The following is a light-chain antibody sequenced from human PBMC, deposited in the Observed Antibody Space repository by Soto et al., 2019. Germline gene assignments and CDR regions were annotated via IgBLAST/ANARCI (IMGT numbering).Light chain of an antibody. CDR1: QSVNTN. J-gene: IGKJ1*01. V-gene: IGKV3-15*01. Sequence: EMVMTQSPATLSASPGERATLSCRASQSVNTNLIWYQQKPGQAPRLLIYGASTLATGIPASFSGSGSGTEFTLTISSLQSEDFAVYYCQQRDQVWTLGQGTKVEIK. CDR2: GAS. CDR3: QQRDQVWT.